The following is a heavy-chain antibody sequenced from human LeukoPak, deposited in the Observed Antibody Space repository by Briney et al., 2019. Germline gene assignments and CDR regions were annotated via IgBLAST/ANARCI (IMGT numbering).Heavy chain of an antibody. Sequence: SETLSFTCAVYGGSFSGYYWSWIRQPPGKGLEWIGEINHSGSTNYNPSLKSRVTISLDTSKSQFSLKLSSVTAADTAVYYCARDRDVDDFDSWGHGTLVTVSS. D-gene: IGHD2-15*01. CDR2: INHSGST. CDR3: ARDRDVDDFDS. CDR1: GGSFSGYY. V-gene: IGHV4-34*01. J-gene: IGHJ4*01.